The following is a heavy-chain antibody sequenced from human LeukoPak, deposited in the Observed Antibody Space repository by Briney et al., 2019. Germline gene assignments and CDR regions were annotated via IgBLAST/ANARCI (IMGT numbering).Heavy chain of an antibody. CDR1: SVSINNYY. J-gene: IGHJ5*02. D-gene: IGHD3-10*01. CDR2: IYYSGRI. Sequence: SETLSLTCTVSSVSINNYYWSWIRQPPGKGLEWIGYIYYSGRISYNPSLKSRVTISVEASKNQFSLKLNSVTAADTAVYYCARHYGPWGQGTLVTVSS. V-gene: IGHV4-59*08. CDR3: ARHYGP.